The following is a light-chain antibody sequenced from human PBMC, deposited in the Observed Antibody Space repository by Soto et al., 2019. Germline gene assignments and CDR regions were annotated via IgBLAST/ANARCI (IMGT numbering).Light chain of an antibody. CDR1: SSDVGGYNY. V-gene: IGLV2-14*01. J-gene: IGLJ1*01. CDR2: GVT. Sequence: QSALTQPASVSGSPGQSITISCTGTSSDVGGYNYVSWYQQHPGIAPKLLIYGVTNRPSGVSTRFSGSKSGNTASLTISGLXXXXXXXXXCXSYTSASTLLYLFGTGTKLTVL. CDR3: XSYTSASTLLYL.